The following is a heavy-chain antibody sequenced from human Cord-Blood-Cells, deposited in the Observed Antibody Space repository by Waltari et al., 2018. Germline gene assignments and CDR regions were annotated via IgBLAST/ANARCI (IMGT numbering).Heavy chain of an antibody. CDR1: GFTFSSYA. D-gene: IGHD3-3*01. V-gene: IGHV3-23*04. CDR2: IRGSGGST. CDR3: AKLFYYDFWSGYYCDY. Sequence: EVQLVESGGGLVQPGGSLRLSCAASGFTFSSYAMSWVRQAPGKGVGWVSAIRGSGGSTYYADSVKGRFTISRDNSKNTLYLQMNSLRAEDTAVYYCAKLFYYDFWSGYYCDYWGQGTLVTVSS. J-gene: IGHJ4*02.